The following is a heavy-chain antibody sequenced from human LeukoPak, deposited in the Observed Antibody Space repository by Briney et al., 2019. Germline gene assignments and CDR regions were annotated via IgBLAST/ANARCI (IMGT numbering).Heavy chain of an antibody. CDR2: IRSRAYGGTT. CDR1: GFTFGDYA. Sequence: GGSLRLSCTASGFTFGDYAMSWFRQAPGKGLEWVGFIRSRAYGGTTEYAASVKGRFTISRDDSKSIAYLQMNGLKTEDTAVYYCTRSITMIVDWFDPWGQGTLVTVSS. CDR3: TRSITMIVDWFDP. J-gene: IGHJ5*02. D-gene: IGHD3-22*01. V-gene: IGHV3-49*03.